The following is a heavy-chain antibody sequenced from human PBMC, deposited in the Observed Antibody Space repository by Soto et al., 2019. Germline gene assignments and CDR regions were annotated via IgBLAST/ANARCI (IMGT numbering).Heavy chain of an antibody. J-gene: IGHJ5*02. CDR1: GFIFNYYG. V-gene: IGHV3-30-3*01. CDR3: ERSAGYRSSWDWLDP. CDR2: ISNDGNTK. Sequence: GGSLRLSCEASGFIFNYYGMHWVRQAPGKGLEWVAAISNDGNTKHYADFVKGRFTISRDNANNTVHLQMKSLRPEDTAMFYCERSAGYRSSWDWLDPWGQGTLVTVYS. D-gene: IGHD2-2*01.